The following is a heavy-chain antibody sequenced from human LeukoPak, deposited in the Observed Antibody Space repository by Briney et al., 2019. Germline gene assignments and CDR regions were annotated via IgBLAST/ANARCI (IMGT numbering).Heavy chain of an antibody. CDR3: ARDLVAYYDSSGYYSPDY. V-gene: IGHV3-23*01. CDR2: ISNSGDAT. J-gene: IGHJ4*02. Sequence: GGSLRLSCAASGFTFSNYAMSWVRQAPGKGLEWVSTISNSGDATYYADSVKGRFTISRDNSKNTLYLQMNSLRAEDTAVYYCARDLVAYYDSSGYYSPDYWGQGTLVTVSS. CDR1: GFTFSNYA. D-gene: IGHD3-22*01.